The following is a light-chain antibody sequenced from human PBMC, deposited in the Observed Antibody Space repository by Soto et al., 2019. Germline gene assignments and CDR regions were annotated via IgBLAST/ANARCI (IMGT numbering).Light chain of an antibody. Sequence: ELMMAHSRATVSVSPVGRATLSFIASQSVSINLAWYQQKPGQAPRLLIYGASTRATGIPARFSGSGSGTEFTLTISSLQSEDFAVYYCQQYNNWPPVTFGQGTKVDIK. CDR3: QQYNNWPPVT. V-gene: IGKV3-15*01. CDR1: QSVSIN. CDR2: GAS. J-gene: IGKJ1*01.